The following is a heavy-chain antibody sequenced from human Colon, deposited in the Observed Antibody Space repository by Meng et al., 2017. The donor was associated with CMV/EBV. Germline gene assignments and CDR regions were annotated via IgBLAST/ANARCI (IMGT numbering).Heavy chain of an antibody. D-gene: IGHD6-13*01. CDR1: DGSMSSTC. Sequence: QLQLRESGPGLVKPSETLSLTCAVSDGSMSSTCWSWIRQPPGKGLEWIGYVCYNGITDYNPSLKSRITISGDTSKNQFSLQVTSVTAADTAMHYCALRGLAAGTLQQWGQGTLVTVSS. V-gene: IGHV4-59*03. CDR3: ALRGLAAGTLQQ. J-gene: IGHJ1*01. CDR2: VCYNGIT.